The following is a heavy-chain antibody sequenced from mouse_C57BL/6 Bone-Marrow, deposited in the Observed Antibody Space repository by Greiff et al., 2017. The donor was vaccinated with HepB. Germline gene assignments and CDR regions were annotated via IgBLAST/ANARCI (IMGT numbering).Heavy chain of an antibody. CDR2: ILPGSGST. Sequence: VQRVESGAELMKPGASVKLSCKATGYTFTGYWIEWVKQRPGHGLEWIGEILPGSGSTNYNEKFKGKATFTADTSSNTAYMQLSSLTTEDSAIYYCARRRDYYGSPYWYFDVWGTGTTVTVSS. V-gene: IGHV1-9*01. D-gene: IGHD1-1*01. J-gene: IGHJ1*03. CDR3: ARRRDYYGSPYWYFDV. CDR1: GYTFTGYW.